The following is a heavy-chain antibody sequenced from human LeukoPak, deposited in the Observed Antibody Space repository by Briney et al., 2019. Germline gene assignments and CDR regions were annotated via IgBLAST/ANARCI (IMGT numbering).Heavy chain of an antibody. J-gene: IGHJ6*03. CDR2: INPNSGGT. D-gene: IGHD3-22*01. CDR1: GYTFTGYY. CDR3: ARDYYDSSGYYEFYYYYYMDV. V-gene: IGHV1-2*02. Sequence: ASVKVSCKASGYTFTGYYMHWVRQAPGQGLEWMGWINPNSGGTNYAQKFQGRVTMTRDTSISTAYMELSRLRSDDTAVYYCARDYYDSSGYYEFYYYYYMDVWGKGTTVTVSS.